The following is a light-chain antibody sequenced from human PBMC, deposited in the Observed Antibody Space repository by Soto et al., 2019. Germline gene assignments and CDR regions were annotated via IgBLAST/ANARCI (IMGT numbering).Light chain of an antibody. CDR1: QCVSSF. J-gene: IGKJ1*01. V-gene: IGKV3-11*01. CDR3: QERSNWPWT. Sequence: EIVLTQSPATLSLSPGERATLSCRASQCVSSFLVWYQQTPGQAPRLLISDASNRATGIPGRFSGSGSGTAFSLPNSSREPEDFAVYYCQERSNWPWTFGQGTKLEIK. CDR2: DAS.